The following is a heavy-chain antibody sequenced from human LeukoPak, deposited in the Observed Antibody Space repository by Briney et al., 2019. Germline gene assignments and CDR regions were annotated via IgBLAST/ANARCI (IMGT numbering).Heavy chain of an antibody. CDR2: INHSGST. CDR3: ARARNQISYGSGSYTGIYYYYYMDV. V-gene: IGHV4-34*01. D-gene: IGHD3-10*01. J-gene: IGHJ6*03. Sequence: SETLFLTCAVYGGSFSGYYWSWIRQPPGKGLEWIGEINHSGSTNYNPSLKSRVTISVDTSKNQFSLKLSSVTAAETAVYYCARARNQISYGSGSYTGIYYYYYMDVWGKGTTVTVSS. CDR1: GGSFSGYY.